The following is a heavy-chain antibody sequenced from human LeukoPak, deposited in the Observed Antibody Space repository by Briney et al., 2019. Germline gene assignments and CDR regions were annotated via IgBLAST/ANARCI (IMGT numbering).Heavy chain of an antibody. Sequence: PSETLSLTCAVYGGSFSGYYWSWIRQPPGKGLEWIGEINHSGSTNYNPSLKSRVTISVDTSKNRFSLKLSSVTAADTAVYYCARARSFTYYYDSSGYYFKDWGQGTLVTVSS. J-gene: IGHJ1*01. CDR1: GGSFSGYY. CDR2: INHSGST. D-gene: IGHD3-22*01. V-gene: IGHV4-34*01. CDR3: ARARSFTYYYDSSGYYFKD.